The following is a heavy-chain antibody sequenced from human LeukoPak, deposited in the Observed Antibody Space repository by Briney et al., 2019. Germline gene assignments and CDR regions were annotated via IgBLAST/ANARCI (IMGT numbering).Heavy chain of an antibody. Sequence: GGSLRLSCAASGFTLSSYAMSWVRQAPGKGLEWVSTISGSGYSTYYADSVKGRFTISRDNSQNTLYLQMNSLTAEDTAVYYCANAPYYYAPPGGWGQGTLVTVSS. D-gene: IGHD3-10*01. CDR3: ANAPYYYAPPGG. CDR2: ISGSGYST. J-gene: IGHJ4*02. V-gene: IGHV3-23*01. CDR1: GFTLSSYA.